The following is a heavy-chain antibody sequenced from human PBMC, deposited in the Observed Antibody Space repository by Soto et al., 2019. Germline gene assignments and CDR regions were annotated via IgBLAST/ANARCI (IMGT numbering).Heavy chain of an antibody. V-gene: IGHV4-39*07. Sequence: SETLSLTCTVSGGSISSSSYYWGWIRQPPGKGLEWIGSIYYSGSTYYNPSLKSRVTISVDTSKNQFSLKLSSVTAADTAVYYCARGWQQLVSDDDYYYYGMDVWGQGTTVTVSS. CDR1: GGSISSSSYY. D-gene: IGHD6-13*01. CDR2: IYYSGST. J-gene: IGHJ6*02. CDR3: ARGWQQLVSDDDYYYYGMDV.